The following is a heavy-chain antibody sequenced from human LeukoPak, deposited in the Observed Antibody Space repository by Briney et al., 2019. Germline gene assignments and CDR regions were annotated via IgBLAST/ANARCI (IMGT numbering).Heavy chain of an antibody. D-gene: IGHD3-22*01. CDR2: INPNSGGT. CDR3: ARDGYYYDSSGYYPLLDY. Sequence: ASVKVSCKASGYTFTGYYMHWVRPAPGQGLAWMGWINPNSGGTNYAQKFQGRVTMTRETSISTAYMELSRLRSDDTAVYYCARDGYYYDSSGYYPLLDYWGQGTLVTVSS. V-gene: IGHV1-2*02. J-gene: IGHJ4*02. CDR1: GYTFTGYY.